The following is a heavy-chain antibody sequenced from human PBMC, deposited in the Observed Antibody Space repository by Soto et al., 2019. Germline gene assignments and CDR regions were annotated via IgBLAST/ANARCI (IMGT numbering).Heavy chain of an antibody. CDR2: IYYSGST. V-gene: IGHV4-59*08. Sequence: SETLSLTCTFSGGSISSYYWSWIRQPPGKGLEWIGYIYYSGSTNYNPSLKSRVTISVDTSKNQFSLKLSSVTAADTAVYYCARVISGYDSYYYYYYMDVWGKGTTVTVSS. CDR1: GGSISSYY. D-gene: IGHD5-12*01. J-gene: IGHJ6*03. CDR3: ARVISGYDSYYYYYYMDV.